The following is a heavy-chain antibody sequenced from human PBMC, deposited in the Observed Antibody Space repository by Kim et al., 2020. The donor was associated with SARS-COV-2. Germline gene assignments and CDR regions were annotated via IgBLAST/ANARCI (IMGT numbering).Heavy chain of an antibody. CDR1: GYTFTSYA. CDR3: ARDILYGSGSPDNWFDP. J-gene: IGHJ5*02. V-gene: IGHV7-4-1*02. Sequence: ASVKVSCKASGYTFTSYAMNWVRQAPGQGLEWMGWINTNTGNPTYAQGFTGRFVFSLDTSVSTAYLQISSLKAEDTAVYYCARDILYGSGSPDNWFDPWGQGTLVTVSS. CDR2: INTNTGNP. D-gene: IGHD3-10*01.